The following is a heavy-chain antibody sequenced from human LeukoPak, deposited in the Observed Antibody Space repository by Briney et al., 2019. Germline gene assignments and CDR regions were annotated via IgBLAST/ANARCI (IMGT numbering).Heavy chain of an antibody. CDR1: GFTFSSYS. CDR2: ISSSSSYI. J-gene: IGHJ4*02. D-gene: IGHD3-22*01. V-gene: IGHV3-21*01. Sequence: GGSLRLSCAASGFTFSSYSMNWVRQAPGKGLEWVSSISSSSSYIYYADSVKGRFTISRDNAKNSLYLQMNSLRVEDTAVYYCARCSLEDYDSSGSDYWGQGTLVTVSS. CDR3: ARCSLEDYDSSGSDY.